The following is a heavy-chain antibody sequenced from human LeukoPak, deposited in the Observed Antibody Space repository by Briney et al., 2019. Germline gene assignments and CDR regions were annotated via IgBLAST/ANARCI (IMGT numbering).Heavy chain of an antibody. CDR1: GYTLTELS. CDR2: FDPEDGET. D-gene: IGHD3-10*01. V-gene: IGHV1-24*01. J-gene: IGHJ4*02. Sequence: ASVKVSCKVSGYTLTELSMHWVRQAPGKGLEWMGGFDPEDGETTYAQKFQGRVTMTEDTSTDTAYMELSSLRSEDTAVYYCATDYPHFTMVRGVINYWGQGTLVTVSS. CDR3: ATDYPHFTMVRGVINY.